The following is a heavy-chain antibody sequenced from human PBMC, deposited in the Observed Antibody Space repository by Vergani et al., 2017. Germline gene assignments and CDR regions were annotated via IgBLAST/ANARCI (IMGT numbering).Heavy chain of an antibody. D-gene: IGHD1-26*01. V-gene: IGHV1-69*01. CDR3: ARASIVGATTPWTALTHFDY. CDR2: IIPIFGTA. CDR1: GGTFSSYA. J-gene: IGHJ4*02. Sequence: QVQLVQSGAEVKKPGSSVKVSCKASGGTFSSYAISWVRQAPGQGLDWMGGIIPIFGTANYAQKFQGRVTITADESTSTAYMELSSLRSEDTAVYYCARASIVGATTPWTALTHFDYWGQGTLVTVSS.